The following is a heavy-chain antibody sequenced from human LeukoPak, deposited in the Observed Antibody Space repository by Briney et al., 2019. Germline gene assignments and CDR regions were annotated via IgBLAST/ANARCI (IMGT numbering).Heavy chain of an antibody. V-gene: IGHV3-20*04. Sequence: GGSLRLSCAASGFTFDDYGMSWVRQAPGKGLEWVSGINWNGGSTGYADSVKGRFTISRDNAKNSLYLQMNSLRAEDTAVYYCARVRGSGSGDPYYYMDVWGKGTTVTISS. D-gene: IGHD3-10*01. CDR3: ARVRGSGSGDPYYYMDV. CDR2: INWNGGST. J-gene: IGHJ6*03. CDR1: GFTFDDYG.